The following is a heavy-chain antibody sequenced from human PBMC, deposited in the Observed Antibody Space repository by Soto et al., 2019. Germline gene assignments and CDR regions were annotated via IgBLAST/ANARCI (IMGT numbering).Heavy chain of an antibody. Sequence: LSLTCTVSGGSISSYYWSWIRQPPGKGLEWIGYIYYSGSTNYNPSLKSRVTISVDTSKNQFSLKLSSVTAADTAVYYCARDSTNWNEGYYSYYGMDVWGQGTTVTVS. V-gene: IGHV4-59*01. J-gene: IGHJ6*02. CDR3: ARDSTNWNEGYYSYYGMDV. CDR1: GGSISSYY. CDR2: IYYSGST. D-gene: IGHD1-1*01.